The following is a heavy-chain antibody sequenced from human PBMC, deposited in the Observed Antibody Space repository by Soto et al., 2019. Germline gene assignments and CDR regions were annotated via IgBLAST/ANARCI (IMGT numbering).Heavy chain of an antibody. CDR3: AKGRGGSGSLPPRVDF. J-gene: IGHJ4*02. CDR1: GFTFNNYA. Sequence: EVQLLESGGGLVQPGGSLRLSCAASGFTFNNYAMTWVRQAPGRGLVWVSAISGGGETTSYADSVKGRFTAARDGSKNTLYLQMSSLRAEDTALYYCAKGRGGSGSLPPRVDFWGQGTLVTVSS. CDR2: ISGGGETT. D-gene: IGHD3-10*01. V-gene: IGHV3-23*01.